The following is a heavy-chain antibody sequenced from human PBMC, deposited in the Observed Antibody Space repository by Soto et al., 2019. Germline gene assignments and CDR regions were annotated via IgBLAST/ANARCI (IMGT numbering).Heavy chain of an antibody. Sequence: GGSLRLSCAASGFTFSSYGMHWVRPAPGKGLEWVAVISYDGSNKYYADSVKGRFTISRDNSKNTLYLQMNSLRAEDTAVYYCAKGIAADYFDYWGQGTLVTVSS. D-gene: IGHD6-6*01. CDR1: GFTFSSYG. CDR3: AKGIAADYFDY. V-gene: IGHV3-30*18. CDR2: ISYDGSNK. J-gene: IGHJ4*02.